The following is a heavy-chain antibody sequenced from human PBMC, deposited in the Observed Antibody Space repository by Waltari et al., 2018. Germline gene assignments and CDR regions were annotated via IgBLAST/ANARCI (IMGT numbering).Heavy chain of an antibody. J-gene: IGHJ5*02. V-gene: IGHV4-38-2*01. D-gene: IGHD1-26*01. CDR3: ARRGSGEWELLWFDP. CDR1: GYSISSGYY. CDR2: IYHSGST. Sequence: QVQLQESGPGLVKPSETLSLTCAVSGYSISSGYYWGWIRPPPGKGLEWIGSIYHSGSTYYNPSLKSRVTISVDTSKNQFSLKLSSVTAADTAVYYCARRGSGEWELLWFDPWGQGTLVTVSS.